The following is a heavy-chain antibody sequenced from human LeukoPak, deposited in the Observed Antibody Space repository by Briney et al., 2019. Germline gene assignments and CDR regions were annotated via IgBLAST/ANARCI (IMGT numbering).Heavy chain of an antibody. J-gene: IGHJ6*03. CDR3: ARGRYDFWSGYYETYYYYYMDV. D-gene: IGHD3-3*01. CDR1: GVSFSGYY. V-gene: IGHV4-34*01. Sequence: SETLSLTCAVYGVSFSGYYWSWLRQPPGKGLEWIGKINHSGSTNYNPSLKSRVTISVDTSKNQFSLKLSSVTAADTAVYYCARGRYDFWSGYYETYYYYYMDVWGKGTTVTVSS. CDR2: INHSGST.